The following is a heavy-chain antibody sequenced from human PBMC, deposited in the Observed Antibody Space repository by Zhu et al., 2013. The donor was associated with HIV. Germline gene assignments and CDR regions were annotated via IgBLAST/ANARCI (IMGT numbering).Heavy chain of an antibody. V-gene: IGHV1-69*01. CDR2: IIPIFGTA. CDR3: ARHRTIFGVKYFDY. Sequence: QVQLVQSGAEVKQPGASVRVSCKASGYTFTSYDISWVRQAAGQGLEWMGGIIPIFGTANYAQKFQGRVTITADESTSTAYMELSSLRSEDTAVYYCARHRTIFGVKYFDYWGQGTLVTVSS. D-gene: IGHD3-3*01. J-gene: IGHJ4*02. CDR1: GYTFTSYD.